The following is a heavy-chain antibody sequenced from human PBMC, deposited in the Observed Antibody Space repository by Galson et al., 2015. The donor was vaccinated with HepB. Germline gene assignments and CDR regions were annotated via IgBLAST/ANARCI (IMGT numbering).Heavy chain of an antibody. Sequence: SLRLSCAASGFTFSSYGVHWVRQAPGKGLEWVAVISYDGSNKYYADSVKGRFTISRDNSKNTLYLQMNSLRAEDTAMYYCAKDLGGLEHYWGQGTLVTVSS. CDR3: AKDLGGLEHY. CDR2: ISYDGSNK. D-gene: IGHD3-10*01. J-gene: IGHJ4*02. CDR1: GFTFSSYG. V-gene: IGHV3-30*18.